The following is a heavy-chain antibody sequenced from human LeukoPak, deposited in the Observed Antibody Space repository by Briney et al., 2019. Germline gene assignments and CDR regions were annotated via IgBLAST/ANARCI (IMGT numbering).Heavy chain of an antibody. Sequence: SETLSLTCTVSGGSISSSSYYWGWIRQPPGKGLEWIGSIYYSGSTYYNPSLKSRVTMSVDTSKNQFSLKLSSVTAADTAVYSCARDTYYYDSSGYYYFDYWGQGTLVTVSS. CDR3: ARDTYYYDSSGYYYFDY. D-gene: IGHD3-22*01. CDR1: GGSISSSSYY. J-gene: IGHJ4*02. V-gene: IGHV4-39*07. CDR2: IYYSGST.